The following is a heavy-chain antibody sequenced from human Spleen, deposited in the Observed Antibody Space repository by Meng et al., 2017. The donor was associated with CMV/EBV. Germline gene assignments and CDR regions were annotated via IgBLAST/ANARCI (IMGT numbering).Heavy chain of an antibody. V-gene: IGHV1-46*01. D-gene: IGHD6-13*01. CDR2: INPSGGST. Sequence: KAAVYTFTSYYMHWVRQAPGQGLEWMGIINPSGGSTSYAQKFQGRVTMTRDTSTSTVYMELSSLRSEDTAVYYCARDQGIAAAGTVDWGQGTLVTVSS. J-gene: IGHJ4*02. CDR3: ARDQGIAAAGTVD. CDR1: VYTFTSYY.